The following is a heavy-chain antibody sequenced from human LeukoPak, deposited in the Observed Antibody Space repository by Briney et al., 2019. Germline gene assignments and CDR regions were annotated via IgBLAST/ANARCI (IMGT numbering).Heavy chain of an antibody. Sequence: GTSVKVSSQAPGYTFTTYDLEWAGQATVLGPDWLGYLHPNSGNTGYAQKFQGRVTITRNTSISTTYMELSSLRSEDTGVYYCARSAVAGTWNYYYMDVWGKGTTGTGSS. V-gene: IGHV1-8*03. J-gene: IGHJ6*03. CDR3: ARSAVAGTWNYYYMDV. CDR1: GYTFTTYD. CDR2: LHPNSGNT. D-gene: IGHD6-13*01.